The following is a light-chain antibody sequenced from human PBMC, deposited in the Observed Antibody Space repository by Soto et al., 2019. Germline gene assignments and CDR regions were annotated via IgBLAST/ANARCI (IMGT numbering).Light chain of an antibody. CDR2: NNH. Sequence: QSVLTQPPSASGTPGQRVTISCSGTSSNIGTNTVNWYQQLPGTAPKVLIYNNHERPSGVPDRFSGSKSGTSASLAISGLQSDDEADYYCAGWDDSLWLFGGGTKLTVL. V-gene: IGLV1-44*01. CDR3: AGWDDSLWL. CDR1: SSNIGTNT. J-gene: IGLJ3*02.